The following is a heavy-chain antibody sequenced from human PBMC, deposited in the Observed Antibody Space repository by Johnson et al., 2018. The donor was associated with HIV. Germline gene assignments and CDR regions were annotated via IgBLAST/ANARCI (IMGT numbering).Heavy chain of an antibody. D-gene: IGHD3-9*01. J-gene: IGHJ3*02. CDR1: GFTVSSNY. V-gene: IGHV3-30-3*01. Sequence: QVQLVESGGGLVQPGGSLRLSCAASGFTVSSNYMSWVRQAPGKGLEWVAVISYDGSNKYYADSVKGRFTISRDNSKNTLYLQMNSLKTEDTAVYYCGRAYSVRLPNDGFDIWGQGTMVTVSS. CDR3: GRAYSVRLPNDGFDI. CDR2: ISYDGSNK.